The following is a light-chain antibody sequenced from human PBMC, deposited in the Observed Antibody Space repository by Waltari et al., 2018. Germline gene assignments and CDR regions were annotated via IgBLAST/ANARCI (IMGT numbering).Light chain of an antibody. CDR1: QTIGHY. Sequence: DIQMTQSPSSLSASVGDGVTITCRASQTIGHYLNWFQQRPGKAPKLLIYATSDLQSGVPSRFSGSGSGTDFTLTISSLQPEDSATYYCQQTFSAFRTFGGGTKVEIK. V-gene: IGKV1-39*01. J-gene: IGKJ4*01. CDR3: QQTFSAFRT. CDR2: ATS.